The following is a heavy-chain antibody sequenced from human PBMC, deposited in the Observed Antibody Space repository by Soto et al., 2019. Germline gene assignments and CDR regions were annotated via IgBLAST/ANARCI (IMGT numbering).Heavy chain of an antibody. Sequence: QVQLVESGGGVVQPGRSLRLSCAASGFTFSSYGMHWVRQAPGKGLEWVAVIWYDGSNKYYADSVKGRFTISRDNSKNTLYLQMNSLRDEDTAVYYCARDPVLLWFGELPLPYFDYWGQGTLVTVSS. J-gene: IGHJ4*02. V-gene: IGHV3-33*01. D-gene: IGHD3-10*01. CDR2: IWYDGSNK. CDR3: ARDPVLLWFGELPLPYFDY. CDR1: GFTFSSYG.